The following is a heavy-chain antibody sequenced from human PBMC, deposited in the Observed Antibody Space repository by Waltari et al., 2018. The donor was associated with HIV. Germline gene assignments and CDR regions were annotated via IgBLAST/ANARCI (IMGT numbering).Heavy chain of an antibody. D-gene: IGHD3-22*01. J-gene: IGHJ4*02. Sequence: QVQLQQWGAGLLKPSETLSLTCAVYGGSFSGYYWSGIRQPPGKGLEWIGEINHSGSTNYNPSLKSRVTISVDTSKNQFSLKLSSVTAADTAVYYCARGKEMDSSGPRALLFDYWGQGTLVTVSS. CDR2: INHSGST. CDR3: ARGKEMDSSGPRALLFDY. CDR1: GGSFSGYY. V-gene: IGHV4-34*01.